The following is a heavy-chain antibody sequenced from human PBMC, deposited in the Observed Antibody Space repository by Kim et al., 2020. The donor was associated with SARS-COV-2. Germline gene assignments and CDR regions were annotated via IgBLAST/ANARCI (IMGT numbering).Heavy chain of an antibody. V-gene: IGHV3-23*01. Sequence: GGSLRLSCAASGFTFSSYAMSWVRQAPGRGLEWVSTISGTGGSTYYGASVKGWFSISRDNSKTTLYLQMNSLRAEDTALYYCAKATNYASYFDYWGQGTLVTVSS. CDR3: AKATNYASYFDY. J-gene: IGHJ4*02. CDR1: GFTFSSYA. CDR2: ISGTGGST. D-gene: IGHD1-7*01.